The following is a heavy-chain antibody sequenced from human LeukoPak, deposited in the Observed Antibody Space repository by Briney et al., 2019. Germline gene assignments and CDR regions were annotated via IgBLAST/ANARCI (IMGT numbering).Heavy chain of an antibody. V-gene: IGHV3-23*01. Sequence: PGGSLRLSCAASGFTFSNYAMSWVRQAPGKGLEWVSAISGSASSTYHADSVKGRFTISRDNSKNTLYLQMNSLRADDTAVYYCAMKAVPRPRLHDAIDFWGQGTVVSVSS. CDR2: ISGSASST. CDR1: GFTFSNYA. CDR3: AMKAVPRPRLHDAIDF. J-gene: IGHJ3*01. D-gene: IGHD5-24*01.